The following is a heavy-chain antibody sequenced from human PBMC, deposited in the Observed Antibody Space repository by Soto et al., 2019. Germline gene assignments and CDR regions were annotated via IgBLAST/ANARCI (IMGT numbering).Heavy chain of an antibody. CDR2: IRSKPKNNTT. CDR3: IRWLYGSYVHFDS. D-gene: IGHD2-15*01. J-gene: IGHJ4*02. CDR1: GFTFSDSA. Sequence: GGSLRLSCAGSGFTFSDSAIHWVRQASGKGLEWVGRIRSKPKNNTTTYGASVKGRFTISRDDSKNMAYLQMNSLISDDTAVYYCIRWLYGSYVHFDSWGQGSLVTVSS. V-gene: IGHV3-73*01.